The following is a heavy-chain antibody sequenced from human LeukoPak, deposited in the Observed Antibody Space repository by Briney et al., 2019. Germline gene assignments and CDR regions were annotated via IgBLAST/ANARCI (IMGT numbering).Heavy chain of an antibody. Sequence: ASVKVSCKASGYTFTNYYIHWVRQAPGQGLECMGIINPSGGSTSYAQKFQGRVTMTRDMSTSTVYMELSRLRSDDTAVYYCARVPRNYGADTWGQGTLVTVSS. CDR2: INPSGGST. D-gene: IGHD4-17*01. CDR3: ARVPRNYGADT. CDR1: GYTFTNYY. J-gene: IGHJ5*02. V-gene: IGHV1-46*01.